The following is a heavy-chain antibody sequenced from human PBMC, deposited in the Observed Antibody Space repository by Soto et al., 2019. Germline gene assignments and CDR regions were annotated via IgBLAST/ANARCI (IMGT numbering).Heavy chain of an antibody. D-gene: IGHD7-27*01. Sequence: QVQLVQSGAEVKKPGASVKVSCKASGYTFTGYYMHWVRQAPGQGLEWMGWINPNSGGTNYAQKFQGWVTMTRDTSISTAYMERSRRRSDDTAVYYCARSLSWGFTPLAFYYGMDVWGQGTTVTVSS. J-gene: IGHJ6*02. V-gene: IGHV1-2*04. CDR2: INPNSGGT. CDR1: GYTFTGYY. CDR3: ARSLSWGFTPLAFYYGMDV.